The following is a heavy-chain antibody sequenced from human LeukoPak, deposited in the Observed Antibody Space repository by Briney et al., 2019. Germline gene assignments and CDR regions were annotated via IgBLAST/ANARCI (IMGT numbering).Heavy chain of an antibody. CDR1: GFTFSSYD. J-gene: IGHJ4*02. Sequence: GGSLRLSCAASGFTFSSYDMHWVRQAPGKGLEWVAVISQDGSNKYYADSVKGRLTISRDNSKNTLYLQMRSLRVEDTAVYYCATPIGAYCGGDCYQLDYWGQGTLVTVSS. D-gene: IGHD2-21*02. V-gene: IGHV3-30*03. CDR3: ATPIGAYCGGDCYQLDY. CDR2: ISQDGSNK.